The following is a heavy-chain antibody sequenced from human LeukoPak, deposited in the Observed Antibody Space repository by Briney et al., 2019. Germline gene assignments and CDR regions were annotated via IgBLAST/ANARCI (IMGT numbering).Heavy chain of an antibody. V-gene: IGHV4-39*01. Sequence: PSETLSLTCTVSGGSISSSSYYWGWIRQPPGRGLEWIGSNYYSGSTYYNPSLKSRVTISVDTSKNQFSLKLSSVTAADTAVYFYARQEVGATTGFDYWGQGTLVTVSS. CDR1: GGSISSSSYY. CDR3: ARQEVGATTGFDY. CDR2: NYYSGST. D-gene: IGHD1-26*01. J-gene: IGHJ4*02.